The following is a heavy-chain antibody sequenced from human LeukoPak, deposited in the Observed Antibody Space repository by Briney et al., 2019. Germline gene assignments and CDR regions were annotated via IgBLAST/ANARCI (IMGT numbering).Heavy chain of an antibody. CDR2: INHSGST. D-gene: IGHD6-25*01. V-gene: IGHV4-34*01. J-gene: IGHJ4*02. CDR3: AREIGYHFDY. Sequence: SETLSLTCAVYGGSFSGYYWSWIRQPPGKGLEWIGEINHSGSTNYNPSLKSRVTISVDTSKNQFSLKLSSVTAADAAVYYCAREIGYHFDYWGQGTLVTVSS. CDR1: GGSFSGYY.